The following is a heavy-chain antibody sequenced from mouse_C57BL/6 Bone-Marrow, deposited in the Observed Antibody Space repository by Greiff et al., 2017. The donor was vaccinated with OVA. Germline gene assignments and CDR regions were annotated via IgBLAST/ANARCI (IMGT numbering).Heavy chain of an antibody. CDR1: GYTFTSYW. CDR3: ARTRPTSYYYGSSLDY. CDR2: INPSSGYT. J-gene: IGHJ2*01. V-gene: IGHV1-7*01. Sequence: QVQLQQSGAELAKPGASVKLSCKASGYTFTSYWMHWVKQRPGQGLEWIGYINPSSGYTKYNQKFKDKATLTADKSSSTAYMQLSSLTYEDSAVYYCARTRPTSYYYGSSLDYWGQGTTLTVSS. D-gene: IGHD1-1*01.